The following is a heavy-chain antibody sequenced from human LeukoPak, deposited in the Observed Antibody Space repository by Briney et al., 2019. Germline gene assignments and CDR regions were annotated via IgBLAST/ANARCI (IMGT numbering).Heavy chain of an antibody. CDR2: IYYTENT. D-gene: IGHD3-10*01. CDR3: ARGLFYYGSGSHYFDF. Sequence: PSETLSLTCTVSGGFIRNYFWSWIRHPPGKGVEWVGYIYYTENTNYNPTLKSRVTISVDTSKNQCSLKVSSVTAADTAVYYCARGLFYYGSGSHYFDFWGRGTLVTVSS. J-gene: IGHJ4*02. V-gene: IGHV4-59*01. CDR1: GGFIRNYF.